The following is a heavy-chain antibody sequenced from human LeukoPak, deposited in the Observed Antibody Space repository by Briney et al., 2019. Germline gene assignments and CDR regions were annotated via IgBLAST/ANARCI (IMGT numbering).Heavy chain of an antibody. D-gene: IGHD3-16*01. V-gene: IGHV4-61*02. J-gene: IGHJ6*03. Sequence: PSETVSLTCTVSGGSISSGSYYWSWIRQPAGKGLEWIGRIYTSGSTNYNPSLKSRVTISVDTSKNQFSLKLSSVTAAGTAVYYCARDRRIVWGRTTFYYMDVWGKGTTVTVSS. CDR2: IYTSGST. CDR3: ARDRRIVWGRTTFYYMDV. CDR1: GGSISSGSYY.